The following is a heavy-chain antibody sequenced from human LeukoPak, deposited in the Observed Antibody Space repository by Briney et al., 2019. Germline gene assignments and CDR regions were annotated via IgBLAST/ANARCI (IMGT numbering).Heavy chain of an antibody. D-gene: IGHD2-15*01. Sequence: ASVKVSCKASGYTFTSYGISWVRQAPGQGLEWMGWISAYNGNSNYAQKVQGRVTVTTDTSTTTAYMELRNLRSDDTAVYYCARGNEGYEAIDYWGQGTLVTVSS. CDR2: ISAYNGNS. J-gene: IGHJ4*02. CDR3: ARGNEGYEAIDY. V-gene: IGHV1-18*01. CDR1: GYTFTSYG.